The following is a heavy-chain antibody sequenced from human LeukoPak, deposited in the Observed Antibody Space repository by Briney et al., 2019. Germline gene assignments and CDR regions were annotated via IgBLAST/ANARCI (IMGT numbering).Heavy chain of an antibody. J-gene: IGHJ6*03. Sequence: ASVKVSCKASGYTFTGYYMHWVRQAPGQGLEWMGWINPNSGGTNYAQKVQGRVTMTRDTSISTAYMELSRLRSDDTAVYYCARVGLFFYYYYMDVWGKGTTVTVSS. CDR2: INPNSGGT. CDR3: ARVGLFFYYYYMDV. V-gene: IGHV1-2*02. D-gene: IGHD3-10*02. CDR1: GYTFTGYY.